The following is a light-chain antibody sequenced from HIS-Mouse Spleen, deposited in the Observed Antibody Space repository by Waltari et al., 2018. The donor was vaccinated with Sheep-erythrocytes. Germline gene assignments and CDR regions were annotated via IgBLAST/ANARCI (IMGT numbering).Light chain of an antibody. J-gene: IGLJ3*02. CDR2: EVS. Sequence: QSALTQSPSASGSPGQSVTISCTGTSSDVGGYTYVSWYQQHPGKAPKLMIYEVSKRPSGVPDRFSGSKSGNTASLTVSGLQAEDEADYYCCSYAGSYTLVFGGGTKLTVL. CDR1: SSDVGGYTY. CDR3: CSYAGSYTLV. V-gene: IGLV2-8*01.